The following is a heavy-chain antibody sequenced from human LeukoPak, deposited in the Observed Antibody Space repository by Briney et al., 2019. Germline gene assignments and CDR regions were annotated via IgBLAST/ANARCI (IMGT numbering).Heavy chain of an antibody. CDR3: TTAVILPNWFDP. D-gene: IGHD2/OR15-2a*01. Sequence: PGGSLRLSCAASGFTFSSYSMNWVRQAPGKGLEWVGRIKSKTDGGTTDYAAPVKGRFTISRDDSKNTLYLQMNSLKTEDTAVYYCTTAVILPNWFDPWGQGTLVTVSS. CDR1: GFTFSSYS. J-gene: IGHJ5*02. V-gene: IGHV3-15*01. CDR2: IKSKTDGGTT.